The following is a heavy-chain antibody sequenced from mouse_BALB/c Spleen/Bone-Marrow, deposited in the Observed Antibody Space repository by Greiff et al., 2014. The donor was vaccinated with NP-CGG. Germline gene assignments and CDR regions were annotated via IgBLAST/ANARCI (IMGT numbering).Heavy chain of an antibody. CDR1: DFNIKDTY. CDR2: IDPANGNT. Sequence: EVQLQQSGAEFVKPGASVKLSCSASDFNIKDTYMHWVKQRPEQGLEWIGRIDPANGNTKYDPKFQDKATITADTSSNTVDLQLSSLTFEDTAVYYCARQEFAIYWYFDVWGAGTTVTVSS. V-gene: IGHV14-3*02. J-gene: IGHJ1*01. CDR3: ARQEFAIYWYFDV. D-gene: IGHD1-3*01.